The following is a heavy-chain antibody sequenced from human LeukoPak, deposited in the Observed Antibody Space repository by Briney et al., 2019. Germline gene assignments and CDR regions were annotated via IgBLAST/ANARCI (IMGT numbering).Heavy chain of an antibody. CDR2: IIPILGIE. CDR1: GGTFSSYA. D-gene: IGHD6-13*01. J-gene: IGHJ4*02. Sequence: SVKVSCKASGGTFSSYAISWVRQAPGQGLEWMGRIIPILGIENYAQKFQGRVTITANKSTSTAYMELSSLRSEDTAVYYCARGPSGSSSLDYWGQGTLVTVSS. CDR3: ARGPSGSSSLDY. V-gene: IGHV1-69*04.